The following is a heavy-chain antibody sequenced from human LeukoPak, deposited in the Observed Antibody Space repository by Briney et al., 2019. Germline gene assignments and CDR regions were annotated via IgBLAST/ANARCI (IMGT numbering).Heavy chain of an antibody. CDR3: ARNGGYYDILTGYYSSAAFDI. Sequence: PQTLSLTCTVSGGSISSSSAYWGWIRQPPGKGLEWIGSIYYSKNTYYNPSLKSRVTISADPSKNQFSLTLGSVSATDTAVYYCARNGGYYDILTGYYSSAAFDIWGQGTMVTVSS. J-gene: IGHJ3*02. CDR2: IYYSKNT. V-gene: IGHV4-39*01. CDR1: GGSISSSSAY. D-gene: IGHD3-9*01.